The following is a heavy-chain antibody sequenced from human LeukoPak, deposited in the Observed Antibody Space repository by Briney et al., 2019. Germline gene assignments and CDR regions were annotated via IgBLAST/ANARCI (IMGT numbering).Heavy chain of an antibody. J-gene: IGHJ1*01. CDR3: AKGYESVSN. CDR1: GFTFSCCD. Sequence: GGSLRLSCGASGFTFSCCDMHWVRQAPGKGLEWMALISYDGSDKYYADSVKGRFTISRDNSKNTLFLQMNSLRTEDTAVYYCAKGYESVSNWGQGTLVTVSS. D-gene: IGHD3-22*01. V-gene: IGHV3-30*18. CDR2: ISYDGSDK.